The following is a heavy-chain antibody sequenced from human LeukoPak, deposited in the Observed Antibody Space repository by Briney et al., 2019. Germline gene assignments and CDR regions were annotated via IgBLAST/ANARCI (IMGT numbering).Heavy chain of an antibody. CDR1: GFTFSSYA. Sequence: GGSLRLSCAASGFTFSSYAMHWVRQAPGKGLEWVAVVSYDGSSKYNTDSVKGRFTISRDNAKNSLYLQMNSLRAEDTAVYYCARVGRSIAAAGFGAFDIWGQGTMVTVSS. V-gene: IGHV3-30-3*01. CDR3: ARVGRSIAAAGFGAFDI. CDR2: VSYDGSSK. J-gene: IGHJ3*02. D-gene: IGHD6-13*01.